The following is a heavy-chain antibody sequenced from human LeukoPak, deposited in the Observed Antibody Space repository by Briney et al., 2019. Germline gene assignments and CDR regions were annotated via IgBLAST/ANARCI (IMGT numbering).Heavy chain of an antibody. J-gene: IGHJ5*02. CDR1: GYSISSGYY. D-gene: IGHD3-10*01. CDR3: ARLSVYHYSGSYLIRGWFDP. CDR2: IYHSGST. Sequence: SETLSLTCAVSGYSISSGYYWGWIRQPPGKGLEWVGSIYHSGSTYYNPSLKSRVTISVDTSKNQFSLKLSSVTAADTAVYYCARLSVYHYSGSYLIRGWFDPWGQGTLVTVSS. V-gene: IGHV4-38-2*01.